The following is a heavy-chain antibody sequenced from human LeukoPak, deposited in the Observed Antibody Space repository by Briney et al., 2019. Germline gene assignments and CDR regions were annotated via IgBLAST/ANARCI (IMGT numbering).Heavy chain of an antibody. CDR3: ARDYYDSTGYHDAFDI. CDR1: GFTFSNYD. V-gene: IGHV3-48*02. J-gene: IGHJ3*02. CDR2: ISSSSSTI. D-gene: IGHD3-22*01. Sequence: RAGGSLRLSCAASGFTFSNYDMNWVRQAPGKGLEWVSYISSSSSTIYYADSVKGRFTISRDNPKNSLYLQMNSLRDEDTAVYYCARDYYDSTGYHDAFDIWGQGTMVTVSS.